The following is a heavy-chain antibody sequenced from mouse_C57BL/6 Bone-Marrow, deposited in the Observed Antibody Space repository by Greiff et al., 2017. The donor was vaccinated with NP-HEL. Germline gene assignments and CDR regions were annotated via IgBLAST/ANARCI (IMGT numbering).Heavy chain of an antibody. CDR2: IRNKANNHAT. CDR3: TRGYYYGSSYEMDY. D-gene: IGHD1-1*01. Sequence: EVQLVESGGGLVQPGGSMKLSCAASGFTFSDAWMDWVRQSPEKGLEWVAEIRNKANNHATYYAESVKGRFTISRDDSKSSVYLQMNSLRAEDTGIYYCTRGYYYGSSYEMDYWGQGTSVTVSS. J-gene: IGHJ4*01. V-gene: IGHV6-6*01. CDR1: GFTFSDAW.